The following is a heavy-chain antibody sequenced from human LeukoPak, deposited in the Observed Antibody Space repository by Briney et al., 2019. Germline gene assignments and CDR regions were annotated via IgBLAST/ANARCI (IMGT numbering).Heavy chain of an antibody. CDR2: IFASGST. CDR1: GGSISTNY. D-gene: IGHD6-19*01. CDR3: AGERGEEYSSGWYKGNYFDN. J-gene: IGHJ4*02. Sequence: KPSETLSLTCTVSGGSISTNYWSWVRQPAGKGLEWIGRIFASGSTNYNPSLKSRVTMSVDTSKNQFSLNLTSVTAADTAVYYCAGERGEEYSSGWYKGNYFDNWGQGIRVTVSS. V-gene: IGHV4-4*07.